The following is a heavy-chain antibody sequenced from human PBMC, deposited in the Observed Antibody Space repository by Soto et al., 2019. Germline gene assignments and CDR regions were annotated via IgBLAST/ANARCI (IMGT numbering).Heavy chain of an antibody. CDR1: GDSVSSNSAG. CDR2: TYYKSKWNN. CDR3: TGITWFRGMDV. D-gene: IGHD3-10*01. Sequence: PSQTLSLTCAISGDSVSSNSAGWNWIRQSPSRGLEWLGRTYYKSKWNNDYVLSVKSRITINPDTSKNQFSLHLYSVTPEDTAVYYCTGITWFRGMDVWGQGTPVTVSS. V-gene: IGHV6-1*01. J-gene: IGHJ6*02.